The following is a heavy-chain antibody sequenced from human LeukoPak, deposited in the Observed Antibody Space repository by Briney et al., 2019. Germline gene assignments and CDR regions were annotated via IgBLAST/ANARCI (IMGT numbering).Heavy chain of an antibody. CDR3: ARGRDRSKAGDH. D-gene: IGHD5-24*01. Sequence: SETLSLTCAVYGGPCNDYYCSWIRQPPGKGLEWIGEIHPYGIFYYNSSLMSRVTISIDTSKSQFSLRLTSVTAADTASYYCARGRDRSKAGDHWGQGSLVTVSS. CDR2: IHPYGIF. V-gene: IGHV4-34*01. J-gene: IGHJ4*02. CDR1: GGPCNDYY.